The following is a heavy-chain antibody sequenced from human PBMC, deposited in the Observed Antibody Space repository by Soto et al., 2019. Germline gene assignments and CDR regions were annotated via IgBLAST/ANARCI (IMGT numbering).Heavy chain of an antibody. J-gene: IGHJ6*02. D-gene: IGHD6-6*01. Sequence: EVPLVESGGGLVKPGGSLRLSCAASGFTFSSYSMNWVRQAPGKGLEWVSSISSSSVSINYADSVKGRFCISRDNAQNSLHLQMNNWRAEDAAVYYCARNESSNLYGMDVWGQGTTVTVSS. CDR3: ARNESSNLYGMDV. CDR2: ISSSSVSI. CDR1: GFTFSSYS. V-gene: IGHV3-21*01.